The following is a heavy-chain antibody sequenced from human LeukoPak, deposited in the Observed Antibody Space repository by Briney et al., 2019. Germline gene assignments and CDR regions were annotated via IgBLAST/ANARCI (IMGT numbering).Heavy chain of an antibody. Sequence: SETLSLTCTVSGGSISSSSYYWSWIRQPPGKGLEWIGYIYTSGKTDYNPYTPSLKSRVTVSLDTSKNQLSLFLTSVTAADTAMYYCARSFSGSYYFEYWGQGTLVTVSS. V-gene: IGHV4-61*05. CDR3: ARSFSGSYYFEY. D-gene: IGHD1-26*01. CDR2: IYTSGKT. J-gene: IGHJ4*02. CDR1: GGSISSSSYY.